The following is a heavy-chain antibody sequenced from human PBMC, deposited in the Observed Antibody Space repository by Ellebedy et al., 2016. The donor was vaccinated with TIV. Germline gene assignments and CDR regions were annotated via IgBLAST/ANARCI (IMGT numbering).Heavy chain of an antibody. Sequence: ASVKVSYXASGATFGSFALSWVRQAPGQGLEWMGWISGYNGNTNGNRKYGQKVQGRVTMTTDTSARTAYMDLSSLRSEDTAVYYCARARNNYKSDTYSYHFDYWGQGTLVTVSS. CDR3: ARARNNYKSDTYSYHFDY. CDR1: GATFGSFA. V-gene: IGHV1-18*04. D-gene: IGHD1-20*01. J-gene: IGHJ4*02. CDR2: ISGYNGNT.